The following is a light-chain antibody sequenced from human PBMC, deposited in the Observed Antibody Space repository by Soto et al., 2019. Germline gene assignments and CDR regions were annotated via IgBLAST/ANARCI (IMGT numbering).Light chain of an antibody. CDR2: DAS. CDR3: QQLSNWPPIT. CDR1: QSVSSSY. V-gene: IGKV3D-20*02. Sequence: EIVLTQSPGTLSLSPGERATLSCRASQSVSSSYLAWYQQEPGQAPRLLIYDASSRATGIPARFSGSGSGTDFTLTISSLEPEDFAVYYCQQLSNWPPITFGQGTRLEIK. J-gene: IGKJ5*01.